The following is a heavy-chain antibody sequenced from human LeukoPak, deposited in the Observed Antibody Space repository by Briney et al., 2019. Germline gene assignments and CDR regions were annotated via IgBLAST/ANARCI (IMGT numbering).Heavy chain of an antibody. CDR2: INSDGSWT. J-gene: IGHJ4*02. D-gene: IGHD2/OR15-2a*01. CDR3: VSFYETY. V-gene: IGHV3-74*01. CDR1: GNYW. Sequence: GGSLRLSCAASGNYWMHWVRQAPGKELVWVSHINSDGSWTSYADSVKGRFTISKDNAKNTVYLQMNSLRAEDTAVYYCVSFYETYWGRGTLVTVSS.